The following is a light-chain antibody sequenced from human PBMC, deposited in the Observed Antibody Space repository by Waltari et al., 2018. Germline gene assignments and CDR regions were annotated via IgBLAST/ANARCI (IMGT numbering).Light chain of an antibody. V-gene: IGLV2-23*01. J-gene: IGLJ2*01. CDR1: SSDIGNHNR. CDR2: DGS. Sequence: QSALTQPASVSGSPGQSITIPCTGTSSDIGNHNRVPWYQPHPGKAPKLIIFDGSKRPSGVSNRFSASKSDNTASLTISGLQADDEADYFCCSYANTNTFVLFAGGTKVTVL. CDR3: CSYANTNTFVL.